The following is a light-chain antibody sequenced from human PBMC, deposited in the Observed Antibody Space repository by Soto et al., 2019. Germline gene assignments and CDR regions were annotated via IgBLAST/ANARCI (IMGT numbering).Light chain of an antibody. J-gene: IGKJ4*01. V-gene: IGKV1-27*01. CDR1: QGISNY. Sequence: DIQMTQSPSSLSASVGDRVTITCRASQGISNYLAWYQQKPGKVPKLLIYAASTLQSGVPSRFSGSGSGTDFPLTISSLQPEDVATYYWQKYNSAPPALTFGGGTKVEIK. CDR3: QKYNSAPPALT. CDR2: AAS.